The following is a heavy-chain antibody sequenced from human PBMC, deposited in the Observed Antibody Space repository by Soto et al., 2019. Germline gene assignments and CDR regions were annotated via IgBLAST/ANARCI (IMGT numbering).Heavy chain of an antibody. J-gene: IGHJ4*02. CDR1: GFTFSNYG. Sequence: GGSLRLSCAASGFTFSNYGMTWVRQAPGKGLEWVSAISGSGRSTYYPDSVKGRFTISRDNSKNTLYLQMNSLRVDDTAVYYCAKEVGHSNWGQGILVTVSS. V-gene: IGHV3-23*01. D-gene: IGHD3-16*01. CDR3: AKEVGHSN. CDR2: ISGSGRST.